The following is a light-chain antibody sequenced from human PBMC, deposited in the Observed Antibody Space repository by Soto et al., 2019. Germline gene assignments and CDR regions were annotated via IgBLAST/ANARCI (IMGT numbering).Light chain of an antibody. CDR1: NSDVGGSNY. J-gene: IGLJ2*01. CDR2: EVI. V-gene: IGLV2-8*01. Sequence: QSALTQPPSASGSPGQSVTISCTGTNSDVGGSNYVSWYQQHPGKAPKLMIYEVIERPSGVPDRFSGSRSGNTASLTVSGLQAEDEADYYRSSNVVGTNLKIFGGGTKLTVL. CDR3: SSNVVGTNLKI.